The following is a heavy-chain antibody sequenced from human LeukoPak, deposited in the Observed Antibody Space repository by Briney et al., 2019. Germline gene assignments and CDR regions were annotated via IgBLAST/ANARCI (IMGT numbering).Heavy chain of an antibody. CDR2: ISSRSTI. D-gene: IGHD2-2*01. CDR1: GFTFSDYY. CDR3: ARALISGYCSSTSCYGFDY. Sequence: PGGSLRLSCAASGFTFSDYYMNWVRQASGKGLEWVSSISSRSTIYYADSVKGRFTISRDNAKNSLYLQMKSLRAEDTAVYYCARALISGYCSSTSCYGFDYWGQGTLVTASS. J-gene: IGHJ4*02. V-gene: IGHV3-69-1*02.